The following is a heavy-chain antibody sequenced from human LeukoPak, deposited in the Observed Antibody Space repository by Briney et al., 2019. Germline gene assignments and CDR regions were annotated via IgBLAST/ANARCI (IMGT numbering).Heavy chain of an antibody. CDR3: ARDQGGFDY. CDR2: IYPRDGST. Sequence: ASVKVSCKASGYTFTNNYLHWVRQAPGQGLEWMGMIYPRDGSTSYAQNFRGRVTVTRDTSTTTVHMELRGLRSEDTAVYYCARDQGGFDYWGQGTVVTVSS. V-gene: IGHV1-46*01. CDR1: GYTFTNNY. J-gene: IGHJ4*02.